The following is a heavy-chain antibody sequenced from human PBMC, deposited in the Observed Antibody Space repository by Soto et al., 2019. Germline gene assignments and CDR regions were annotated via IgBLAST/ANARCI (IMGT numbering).Heavy chain of an antibody. Sequence: QVQLVQSGAEVKKPGASVKVSCKASGYTFTGYYMHWVRQAPGQGLEWMGWINPNSGGTNYAQKFQGWVTMTRDTSTRPAYMELSRLRSDDTAVYYCARSGGYDRGEKKYFAYWGQGTLVTVSS. D-gene: IGHD5-12*01. J-gene: IGHJ4*02. CDR2: INPNSGGT. V-gene: IGHV1-2*04. CDR3: ARSGGYDRGEKKYFAY. CDR1: GYTFTGYY.